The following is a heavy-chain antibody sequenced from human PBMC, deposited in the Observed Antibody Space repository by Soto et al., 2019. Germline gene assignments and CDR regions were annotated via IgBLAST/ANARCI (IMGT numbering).Heavy chain of an antibody. J-gene: IGHJ4*02. CDR1: GFTFSTYW. CDR2: IKQDGSEK. Sequence: DVQLVESGGGLVQPGGSLRLSCAASGFTFSTYWMSWVRQATGKRLEWVANIKQDGSEKYYVDSVKGRFTISRDNAKNSLYLQMNSLRAEHTAVYYCAAGPLGIAVAGIIDYWGQGTLVTVSS. CDR3: AAGPLGIAVAGIIDY. V-gene: IGHV3-7*01. D-gene: IGHD6-19*01.